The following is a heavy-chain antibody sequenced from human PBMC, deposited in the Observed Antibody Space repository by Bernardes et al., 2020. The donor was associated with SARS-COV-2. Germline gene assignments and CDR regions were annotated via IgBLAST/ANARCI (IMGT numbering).Heavy chain of an antibody. CDR3: ARHHRRWLQLFPYYFKVFDP. D-gene: IGHD5-12*01. Sequence: SETLSLTCTVSGGSISSSSYYWGWIRQPPGKGLEWIGSIYYSGSTYYNPSLKSRVTISVDTSKNQFSLKLSSVTAADTAVYYCARHHRRWLQLFPYYFKVFDPWGQGTLVTVSS. CDR2: IYYSGST. J-gene: IGHJ5*02. V-gene: IGHV4-39*01. CDR1: GGSISSSSYY.